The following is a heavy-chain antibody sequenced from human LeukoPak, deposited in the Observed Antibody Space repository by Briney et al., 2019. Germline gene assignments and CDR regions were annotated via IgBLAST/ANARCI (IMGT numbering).Heavy chain of an antibody. Sequence: SETLSLTCTASGGSISSYYWSWIRQPPGKGLEWIGYIYYSGSTNYNPSLKSRVTISVDTSKNQFSLKLSSVTAADTAVYYCARDDTYSGSYYHYWGQGTLVTVSS. CDR3: ARDDTYSGSYYHY. J-gene: IGHJ4*02. CDR1: GGSISSYY. D-gene: IGHD1-26*01. V-gene: IGHV4-59*01. CDR2: IYYSGST.